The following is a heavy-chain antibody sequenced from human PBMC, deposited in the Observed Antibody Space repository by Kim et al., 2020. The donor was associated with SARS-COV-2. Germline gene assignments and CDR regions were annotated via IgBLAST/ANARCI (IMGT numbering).Heavy chain of an antibody. D-gene: IGHD3-10*01. Sequence: SVKGRFTISRDNAKNSLYLQMNSLRAEDTAVYYCARVSYYYGSGSLMFDYWGQGTLVTVSS. CDR3: ARVSYYYGSGSLMFDY. J-gene: IGHJ4*02. V-gene: IGHV3-21*01.